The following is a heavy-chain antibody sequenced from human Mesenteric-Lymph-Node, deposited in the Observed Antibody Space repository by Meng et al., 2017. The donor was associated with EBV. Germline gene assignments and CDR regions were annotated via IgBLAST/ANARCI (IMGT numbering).Heavy chain of an antibody. Sequence: HVHPQELGPGLAMPSGTLSLTCSFAVGDISSSSWWSWVRQPPGKGLEWLGEIYHSSGTTNYNPSLKSRVTISLDKSKNQFSLNLSSVTAADTAVYYCARLPPTTGYGTARSYWGQGTLVTVSS. CDR1: VGDISSSSW. J-gene: IGHJ4*02. CDR2: IYHSSGTT. V-gene: IGHV4-4*02. CDR3: ARLPPTTGYGTARSY. D-gene: IGHD6-13*01.